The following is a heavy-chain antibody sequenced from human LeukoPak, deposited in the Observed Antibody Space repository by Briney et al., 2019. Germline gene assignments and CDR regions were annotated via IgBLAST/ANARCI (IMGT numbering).Heavy chain of an antibody. CDR2: ISTDGSSS. Sequence: QPGGSLRLSCAASGFTFSRYWMHWLGQGPGKGMVWVSRISTDGSSSTYADSVKGRFTISRDNGKNTLYLQMNSLRAEDTAVYYCASYLTSIPSGMDVWGQGTTVIVSS. CDR1: GFTFSRYW. J-gene: IGHJ6*02. CDR3: ASYLTSIPSGMDV. V-gene: IGHV3-74*01. D-gene: IGHD2/OR15-2a*01.